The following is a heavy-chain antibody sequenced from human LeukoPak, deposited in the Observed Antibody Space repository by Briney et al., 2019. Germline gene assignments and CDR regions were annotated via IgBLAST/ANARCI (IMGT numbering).Heavy chain of an antibody. D-gene: IGHD4-23*01. CDR2: IYYSGST. Sequence: TSETLSLTCTVSGGSISSYYWSWIRQPPGKGLEWIGCIYYSGSTNYNPSLKSRVTISVDTSKNQFSLKLSSVTAADTAVYYCARDRYTVVSWYFDLWGRGTLVTVSS. CDR1: GGSISSYY. V-gene: IGHV4-59*12. J-gene: IGHJ2*01. CDR3: ARDRYTVVSWYFDL.